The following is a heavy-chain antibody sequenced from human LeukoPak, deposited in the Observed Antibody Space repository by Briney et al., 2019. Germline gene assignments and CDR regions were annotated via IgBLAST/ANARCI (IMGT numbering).Heavy chain of an antibody. CDR3: ARGIGDY. Sequence: GGSLRLSCAASGFTFSTYWISWVRQAPGKGLEWVAHIKPDGSEKYYLDSVKGRFTISRDNAGNSLYLQMSSLGAKDTAVYYCARGIGDYWGQGTLVTVSS. V-gene: IGHV3-7*01. CDR1: GFTFSTYW. CDR2: IKPDGSEK. J-gene: IGHJ4*02. D-gene: IGHD2/OR15-2a*01.